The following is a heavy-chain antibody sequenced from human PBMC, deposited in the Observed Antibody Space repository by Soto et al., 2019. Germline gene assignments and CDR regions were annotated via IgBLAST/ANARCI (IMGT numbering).Heavy chain of an antibody. V-gene: IGHV4-39*07. CDR2: LYYNVGT. J-gene: IGHJ4*02. CDR3: AVNRGYSYGYPLDY. CDR1: GSSISSSGYY. Sequence: SETLSLTCTVSGSSISSSGYYWGWIRQPPGRGLEWIGSLYYNVGTYYNPSLKSRVTISADTSKNQFSLKLSSVTAADTAVYYCAVNRGYSYGYPLDYWGQGTLVTVSS. D-gene: IGHD5-18*01.